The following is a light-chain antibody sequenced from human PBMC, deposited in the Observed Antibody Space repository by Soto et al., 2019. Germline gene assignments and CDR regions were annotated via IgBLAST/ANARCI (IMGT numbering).Light chain of an antibody. CDR1: QSVSSY. CDR3: QQYGSSGT. V-gene: IGKV3-20*01. Sequence: EIVMTQSPAALSVSPGERATLSCRASQSVSSYLAWYQQKPGQAPRLLIYGASNRATGIPDRFSGSGSGTYFTLTISRLEPEEFAVYYCQQYGSSGTFGQGTKVDTK. CDR2: GAS. J-gene: IGKJ1*01.